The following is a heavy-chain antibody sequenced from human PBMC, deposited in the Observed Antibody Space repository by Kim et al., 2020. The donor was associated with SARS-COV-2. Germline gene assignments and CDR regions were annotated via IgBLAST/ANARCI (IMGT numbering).Heavy chain of an antibody. V-gene: IGHV3-7*01. J-gene: IGHJ6*03. CDR2: IKQDGSEK. Sequence: GGSLRLSCAASGFTFSSYWMSWVRQAPGKGLEWVDNIKQDGSEKYYVDSVKGRFTISRDNAKNSLYLQMNSLRAEDTAVYYCAREIQDCTGGVCYMHYYYYYYMDVWGKGTTVTVSS. CDR3: AREIQDCTGGVCYMHYYYYYYMDV. CDR1: GFTFSSYW. D-gene: IGHD2-8*02.